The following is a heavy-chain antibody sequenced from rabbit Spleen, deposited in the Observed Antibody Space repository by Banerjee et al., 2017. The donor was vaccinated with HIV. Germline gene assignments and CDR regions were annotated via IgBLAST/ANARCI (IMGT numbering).Heavy chain of an antibody. CDR2: IEPIFGTT. CDR3: ARGIPYGYAGDAYPPYAMDL. V-gene: IGHV1S7*01. CDR1: GFDFNNYY. Sequence: QSLEESGGGLVQPGGSLTLSCKASGFDFNNYYMTWVRQAPGKGLEWIGLIEPIFGTTYYANWVNGRFTISSHNAQNTLYLQVKSLTAADTATYFCARGIPYGYAGDAYPPYAMDLWGPGTLVTVS. D-gene: IGHD6-1*01. J-gene: IGHJ6*01.